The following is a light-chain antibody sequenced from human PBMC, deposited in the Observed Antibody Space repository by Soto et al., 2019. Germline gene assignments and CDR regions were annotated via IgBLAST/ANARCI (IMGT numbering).Light chain of an antibody. V-gene: IGKV3-15*01. CDR2: GAS. Sequence: EMVMTQSPATLSVSPGERATHSCRASHSVSSNLAWYQQKPGQAPRLLIYGASTRATGIPARFSGSGYGTEFTLTISSLQSEDFAVYYCQQYNNWPRTFGQGTKVEIK. CDR1: HSVSSN. CDR3: QQYNNWPRT. J-gene: IGKJ1*01.